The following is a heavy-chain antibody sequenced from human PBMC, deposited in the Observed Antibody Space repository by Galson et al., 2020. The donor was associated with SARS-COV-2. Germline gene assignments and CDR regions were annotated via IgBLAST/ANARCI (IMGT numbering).Heavy chain of an antibody. J-gene: IGHJ4*02. V-gene: IGHV4-30-2*01. D-gene: IGHD1-26*01. CDR3: ARGQQTELLTPFDF. CDR1: GGSVSGGAFS. Sequence: PSETLSLTCAVSGGSVSGGAFSWSWFRQPQGKGLEWIGYIYASANTYYNPSLKSRVSISVDRSKNQFSLNLSSVTAADTAVYYCARGQQTELLTPFDFWGQGTLVTVSS. CDR2: IYASANT.